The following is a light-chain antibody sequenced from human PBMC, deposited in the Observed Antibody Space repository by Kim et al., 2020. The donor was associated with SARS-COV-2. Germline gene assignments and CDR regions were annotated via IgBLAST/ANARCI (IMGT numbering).Light chain of an antibody. J-gene: IGLJ2*01. Sequence: QSVLTQPPSASGTPGQRVTISCSGSSSNIGGLFVNWYQHLPGAAPRLLIYSNNQRPSGVPGRFSGSKSGTSASLAISGLRSDDEADYYCAAWDDSLNALVFGGGTQLTVL. V-gene: IGLV1-44*01. CDR3: AAWDDSLNALV. CDR1: SSNIGGLF. CDR2: SNN.